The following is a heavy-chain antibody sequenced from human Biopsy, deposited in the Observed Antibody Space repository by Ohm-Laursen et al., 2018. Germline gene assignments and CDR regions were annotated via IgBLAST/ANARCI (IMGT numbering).Heavy chain of an antibody. J-gene: IGHJ6*02. CDR2: IYYSVMT. D-gene: IGHD4-11*01. Sequence: SDTLSLTCSVSGVYISDYYWSWIRQPPGRGLEWVGSIYYSVMTNYNPSLQSRVSISVDTSRNQVSLTLSSVTAADTAVYYCARDSGILNYGNFKYYHYYGMDVWGQGTKVTVSS. V-gene: IGHV4-59*01. CDR3: ARDSGILNYGNFKYYHYYGMDV. CDR1: GVYISDYY.